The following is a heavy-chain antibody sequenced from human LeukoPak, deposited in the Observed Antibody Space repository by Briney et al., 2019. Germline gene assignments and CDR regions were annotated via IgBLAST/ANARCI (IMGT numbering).Heavy chain of an antibody. Sequence: GGSLRLSCAASGFTFSSYGMHWVRQAPGKGLEWVAFIRNDGSNKYYADSVKGRFTISRDNSKNTLYLQMNSLRAEDTAVYYCARTYRAARLQGAFDIWGQGTMVTVSS. CDR3: ARTYRAARLQGAFDI. CDR1: GFTFSSYG. CDR2: IRNDGSNK. J-gene: IGHJ3*02. V-gene: IGHV3-30*02. D-gene: IGHD6-6*01.